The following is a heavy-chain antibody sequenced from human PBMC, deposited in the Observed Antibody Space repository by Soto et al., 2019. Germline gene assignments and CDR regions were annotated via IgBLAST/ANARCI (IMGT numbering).Heavy chain of an antibody. CDR1: GGSISSGGYC. D-gene: IGHD3-3*01. CDR3: ARGFAYDFWRGYYHSYWFDP. CDR2: IYYSGST. J-gene: IGHJ5*02. Sequence: SETLSPTCTVSGGSISSGGYCSTWIRQHPGKGLGWIGYIYYSGSTNYNPSLKSRVTISVDTSKNQCSLKLSSVTAADTAVYYCARGFAYDFWRGYYHSYWFDPWGQGTLVTVSS. V-gene: IGHV4-31*03.